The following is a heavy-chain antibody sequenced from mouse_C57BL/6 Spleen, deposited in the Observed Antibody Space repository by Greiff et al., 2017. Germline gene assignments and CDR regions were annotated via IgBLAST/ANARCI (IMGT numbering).Heavy chain of an antibody. J-gene: IGHJ4*01. CDR1: GFTFSSYT. CDR2: ISGGGGNT. Sequence: EVMLVESGGGLVKPGGSLKLSCAASGFTFSSYTMSCLRQTPEKRLEWVATISGGGGNTYYPDSVKGRFTISRDNAKNTLYLQMSSLRSEDTALYYCARPYGYDVGGAMDYWGQGTSVTVSS. CDR3: ARPYGYDVGGAMDY. D-gene: IGHD2-2*01. V-gene: IGHV5-9*01.